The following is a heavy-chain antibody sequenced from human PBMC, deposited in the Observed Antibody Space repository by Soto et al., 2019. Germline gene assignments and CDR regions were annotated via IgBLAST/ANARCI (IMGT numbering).Heavy chain of an antibody. D-gene: IGHD3-10*01. CDR2: VSAPFRTS. V-gene: IGHV1-69*01. Sequence: QVQLVQSGAEVKKPGSSVKVSCKTSGVSFNNNGIGWVRQAPGHGLEWMGGVSAPFRTSNYARQFQGRISITADASTGTVNMELSSLTSEDTAQYYCARVLYYGSGSYSPYGMDVWGQGTTVTVSS. J-gene: IGHJ6*02. CDR1: GVSFNNNG. CDR3: ARVLYYGSGSYSPYGMDV.